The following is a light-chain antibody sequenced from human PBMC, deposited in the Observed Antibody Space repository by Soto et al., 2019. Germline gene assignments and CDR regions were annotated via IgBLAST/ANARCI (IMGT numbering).Light chain of an antibody. CDR3: SSYAGSSNV. Sequence: QSALTQPHSASGSPGQSVAISCTGTSSDVGGYNYVSWYQKHPGKAPKLMIYEVNKRPSGVPDRFSGSKSGNTASLTVSGLQAEDEADYYCSSYAGSSNVFGTGTKVTVL. J-gene: IGLJ1*01. CDR2: EVN. V-gene: IGLV2-8*01. CDR1: SSDVGGYNY.